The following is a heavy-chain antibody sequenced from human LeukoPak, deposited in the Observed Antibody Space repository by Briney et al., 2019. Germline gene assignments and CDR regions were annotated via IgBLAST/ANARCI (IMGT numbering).Heavy chain of an antibody. J-gene: IGHJ5*02. V-gene: IGHV4-59*01. CDR1: GGSMSSYY. D-gene: IGHD6-13*01. CDR2: IYHSGST. Sequence: SETLSLTCSVSGGSMSSYYWSWIRQSPGKGLEWIGYIYHSGSTDYNSSLKSRVTISEDTSKNQFSLKLSSVTAADTAVYYCARDRGSSWPLGWFDPWGQGTLVIVSS. CDR3: ARDRGSSWPLGWFDP.